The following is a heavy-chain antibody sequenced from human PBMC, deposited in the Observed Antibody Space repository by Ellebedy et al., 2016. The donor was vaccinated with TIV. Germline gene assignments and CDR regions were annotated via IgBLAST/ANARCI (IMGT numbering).Heavy chain of an antibody. CDR2: ITWNSGSI. V-gene: IGHV3-9*01. D-gene: IGHD6-19*01. CDR1: GFRFDGYG. J-gene: IGHJ3*01. CDR3: VKERMQWRSFDAFDV. Sequence: PGGSLRLSCAASGFRFDGYGMHWVRHGPGNGLEWVSGITWNSGSIAYGTSVKGRFTISRDNARNSLYLQMNSLRAEDTALYYCVKERMQWRSFDAFDVWGQGTMVSVSS.